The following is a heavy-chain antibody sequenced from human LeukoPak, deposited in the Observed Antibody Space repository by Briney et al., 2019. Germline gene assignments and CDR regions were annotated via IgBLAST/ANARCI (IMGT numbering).Heavy chain of an antibody. D-gene: IGHD2-2*01. J-gene: IGHJ6*02. V-gene: IGHV1-46*01. CDR2: INPSGGST. CDR3: ARDRRIVVVPAARGYYYGMDV. CDR1: GDTFTSYY. Sequence: ASVKVSCKAAGDTFTSYYMHWVRQAPGQGLEWMGIINPSGGSTSYAQKFQGRVTMTRDTSTSTVYMELSSLRSEDTAVYYCARDRRIVVVPAARGYYYGMDVWGQGTTVTVSS.